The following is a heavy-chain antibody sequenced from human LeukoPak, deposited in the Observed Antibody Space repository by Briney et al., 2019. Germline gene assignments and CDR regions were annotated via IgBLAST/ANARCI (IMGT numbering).Heavy chain of an antibody. J-gene: IGHJ4*02. Sequence: GASVKVSCKASGYTFTGYYMHWVRQAPGQGLEWMGWINPNSGGTNYAQKFQGRVTMTRDTSISTAYMELSRLRSDDTAVYYCARMSCRGKGPFDYWGQGTLVTVSS. V-gene: IGHV1-2*02. CDR2: INPNSGGT. CDR1: GYTFTGYY. CDR3: ARMSCRGKGPFDY.